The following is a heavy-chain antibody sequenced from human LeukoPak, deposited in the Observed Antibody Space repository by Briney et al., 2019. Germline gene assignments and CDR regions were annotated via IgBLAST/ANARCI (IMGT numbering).Heavy chain of an antibody. Sequence: TGGSLRLSCAASGFTFSGSSMHWVRQTSGKGLEWIGRIRSKANSYATAYAASVRGRFTASRDDSKNTAYLQMNSLKTEDTAVYYCTRRPDVEVVPAAISNWFDPWGQGTLVTVSS. CDR1: GFTFSGSS. CDR2: IRSKANSYAT. CDR3: TRRPDVEVVPAAISNWFDP. J-gene: IGHJ5*02. D-gene: IGHD2-2*01. V-gene: IGHV3-73*01.